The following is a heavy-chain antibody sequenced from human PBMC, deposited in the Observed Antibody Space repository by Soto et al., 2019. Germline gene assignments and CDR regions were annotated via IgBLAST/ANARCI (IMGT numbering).Heavy chain of an antibody. CDR2: IYPGDSDN. CDR3: ARHPTTVTTPDY. J-gene: IGHJ4*02. D-gene: IGHD4-4*01. Sequence: PGGPWKISGRGLGYSFTGYGIGWWRRLPGKDREWMGIIYPGDSDNRYSQYFQGQVTISADKSISTAYLQWSSLKASDTAMYYCARHPTTVTTPDYWGQGTLVTVSS. CDR1: GYSFTGYG. V-gene: IGHV5-51*01.